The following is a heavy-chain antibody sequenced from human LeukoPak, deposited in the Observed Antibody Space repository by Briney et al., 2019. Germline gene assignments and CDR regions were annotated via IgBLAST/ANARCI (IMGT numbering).Heavy chain of an antibody. Sequence: GGSLRLSCAASGFTFSSYNMNWVRQAPGKGLEWVSLISGDGGSTYYADSVKGRFTISRDNSKNSLYLQMNSLRTEDTALYYCAKDSVEGSYNPWGQGTLVTVSS. CDR3: AKDSVEGSYNP. D-gene: IGHD1-26*01. CDR2: ISGDGGST. V-gene: IGHV3-43*02. CDR1: GFTFSSYN. J-gene: IGHJ5*02.